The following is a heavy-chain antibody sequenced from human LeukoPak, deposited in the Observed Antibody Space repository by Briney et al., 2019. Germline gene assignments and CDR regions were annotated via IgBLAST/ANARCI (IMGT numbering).Heavy chain of an antibody. CDR2: IYPGDSDT. CDR3: ARQYSSSWPDAFDI. Sequence: GESLKISCKGSGYSFNTYWIGWVRQMPGKGLEWMGIIYPGDSDTRYSPSFQGQVTISADKSISTAYLQWSSLKASDTAMYYCARQYSSSWPDAFDIWGQGTMVTVSS. D-gene: IGHD6-13*01. CDR1: GYSFNTYW. J-gene: IGHJ3*02. V-gene: IGHV5-51*01.